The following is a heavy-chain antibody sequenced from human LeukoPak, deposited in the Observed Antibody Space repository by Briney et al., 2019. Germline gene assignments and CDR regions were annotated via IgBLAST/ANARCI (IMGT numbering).Heavy chain of an antibody. D-gene: IGHD2-8*01. J-gene: IGHJ4*02. Sequence: PGGSLRLSCAASGFTSSSYWMSWVRQAPGKGLEWVANIKQDGSEKYYVDSVKGRFTISRDNAKNSLYLQMNSLRVEDGAVYYCATDWSLNGAYNRFKYWGQGTLVTVSS. CDR1: GFTSSSYW. V-gene: IGHV3-7*03. CDR3: ATDWSLNGAYNRFKY. CDR2: IKQDGSEK.